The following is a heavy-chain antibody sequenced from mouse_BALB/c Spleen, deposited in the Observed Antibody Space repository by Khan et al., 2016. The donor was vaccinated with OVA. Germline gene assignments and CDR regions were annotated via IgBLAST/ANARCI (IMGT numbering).Heavy chain of an antibody. J-gene: IGHJ3*01. CDR1: GYTFISYT. D-gene: IGHD2-14*01. CDR3: VRDGAYHRNDGWFAY. Sequence: VQLQQSGAELARPGASVKMSCKASGYTFISYTIHWIKKRPGQGLEWIGYINPSNGYTNYNQKFKDKATVTTDKSSTTAYLQLSSLTSDDSAVYNCVRDGAYHRNDGWFAYWGQGTLVTVSA. CDR2: INPSNGYT. V-gene: IGHV1-4*01.